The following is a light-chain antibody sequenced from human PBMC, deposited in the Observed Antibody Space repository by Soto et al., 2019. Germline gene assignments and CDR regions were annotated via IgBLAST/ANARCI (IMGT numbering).Light chain of an antibody. CDR2: DVS. CDR3: CSYAGSYTPMV. J-gene: IGLJ2*01. V-gene: IGLV2-11*01. CDR1: SSDVGGYDY. Sequence: QSVLTQPRSVSGSPGQSVTISCTGTSSDVGGYDYVSWYQQHPDKAPKLMIYDVSKRPSGVPDRFSGSKSGNTASLTISGLQAEDEADYYCCSYAGSYTPMVFGGGTKVTVL.